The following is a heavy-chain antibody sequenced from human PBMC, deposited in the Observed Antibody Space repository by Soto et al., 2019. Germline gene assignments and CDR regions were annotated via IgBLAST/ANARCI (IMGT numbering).Heavy chain of an antibody. CDR2: INHSGST. J-gene: IGHJ4*02. Sequence: PSETLSLTCAVYGGSFSGYYWSWIRQPPGKGLEWIGEINHSGSTNYNPSLKSRVTISVDTSKNQFSLKLSSVTAADTAVYYCARVDDSSGYYYFDYWGQGTLVTVSS. V-gene: IGHV4-34*01. CDR3: ARVDDSSGYYYFDY. CDR1: GGSFSGYY. D-gene: IGHD3-22*01.